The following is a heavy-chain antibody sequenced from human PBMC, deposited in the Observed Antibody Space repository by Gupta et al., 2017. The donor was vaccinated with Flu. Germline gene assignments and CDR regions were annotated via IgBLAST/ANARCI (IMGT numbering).Heavy chain of an antibody. CDR2: IKGDGSVK. J-gene: IGHJ4*02. D-gene: IGHD5-24*01. CDR1: GFTFSNYW. CDR3: ARNRGWEQFDY. Sequence: EVQLVESGGGLVQTGGSLRLSCAASGFTFSNYWMDWFRQAPGKGLEWVGNIKGDGSVKNYVGTVKGRFTNSRDNGKNSVYIQMNALRPEDTAVYYCARNRGWEQFDYWGQGALVTVS. V-gene: IGHV3-7*01.